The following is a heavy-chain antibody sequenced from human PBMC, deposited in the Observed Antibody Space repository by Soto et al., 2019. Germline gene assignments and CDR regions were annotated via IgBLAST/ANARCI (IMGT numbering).Heavy chain of an antibody. D-gene: IGHD2-15*01. Sequence: RLSCAASGFTFSTYAMHWVRQAPGKGLEWVAVISYDGSNKYYADSVKGRFTISRDNSKNTLYLQMNSLRAEDTAVYYCAKDGGYGGKSEGFDYWGQGTLVTVSS. CDR2: ISYDGSNK. CDR1: GFTFSTYA. V-gene: IGHV3-30*18. CDR3: AKDGGYGGKSEGFDY. J-gene: IGHJ4*02.